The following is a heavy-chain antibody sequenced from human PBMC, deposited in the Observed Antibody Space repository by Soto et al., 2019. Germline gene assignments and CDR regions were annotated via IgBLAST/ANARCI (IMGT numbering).Heavy chain of an antibody. J-gene: IGHJ4*02. CDR3: AREVGSRIEY. V-gene: IGHV1-8*01. Sequence: QVQLVQSGAEVKKPGASVKVSCKASGYTFTSYDINWVRQATGQGREWMGWMNPNSGNTGYAQKFQGRVTMTRDTSIRTAYMELSSLRSEDKAMYYCAREVGSRIEYWGQGTLVTVSS. CDR2: MNPNSGNT. CDR1: GYTFTSYD. D-gene: IGHD6-13*01.